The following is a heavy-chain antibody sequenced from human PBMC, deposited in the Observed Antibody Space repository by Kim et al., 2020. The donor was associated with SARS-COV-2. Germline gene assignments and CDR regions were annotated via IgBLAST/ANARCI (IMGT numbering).Heavy chain of an antibody. CDR3: AKDRVPFCSSTSCYYGMGV. V-gene: IGHV3-30*18. Sequence: GGSLRLSCAASELIFSNFAMSWVRQAPGKGLEWVADMYHDGNKEYYADSVKGRFTISRDNSKNTLYLQMNSLRTEDTALYFCAKDRVPFCSSTSCYYGMGVWGQGTTVTVSS. D-gene: IGHD2-2*01. CDR1: ELIFSNFA. J-gene: IGHJ6*02. CDR2: MYHDGNKE.